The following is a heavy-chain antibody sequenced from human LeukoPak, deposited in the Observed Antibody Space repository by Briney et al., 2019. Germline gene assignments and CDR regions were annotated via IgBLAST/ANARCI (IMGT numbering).Heavy chain of an antibody. CDR1: GFTFSSYA. D-gene: IGHD6-13*01. V-gene: IGHV3-23*01. CDR2: ISGSGGST. CDR3: AKGGPPFGYSSSWSDY. Sequence: PGGSLRLSCAASGFTFSSYAMSWVRQAPGKGLEWVSAISGSGGSTYYADSVKGRFTISRDNSKNTLYLQMNSLRAEDTAVYYCAKGGPPFGYSSSWSDYWGQGTLVTVSS. J-gene: IGHJ4*02.